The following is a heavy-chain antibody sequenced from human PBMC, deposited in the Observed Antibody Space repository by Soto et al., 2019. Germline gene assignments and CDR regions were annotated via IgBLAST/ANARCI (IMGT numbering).Heavy chain of an antibody. J-gene: IGHJ5*02. D-gene: IGHD3-16*02. CDR2: IYYSGST. Sequence: TSETLSLTCTVSGGSISSSSYYWGWIRQPPGKGLEWIGSIYYSGSTYYNPSLKSRVTISVDTSKNQFSLKLSSVTAADTAVYYCASRSITFGGVIVISWFDPWGQGTLVT. CDR1: GGSISSSSYY. CDR3: ASRSITFGGVIVISWFDP. V-gene: IGHV4-39*01.